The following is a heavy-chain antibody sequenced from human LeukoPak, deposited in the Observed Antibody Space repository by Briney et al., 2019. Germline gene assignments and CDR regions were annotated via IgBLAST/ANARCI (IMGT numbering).Heavy chain of an antibody. CDR1: GYTFNNYD. J-gene: IGHJ4*02. D-gene: IGHD3-10*01. Sequence: ASVKVSCKASGYTFNNYDINWVRQAPGQGLEWMGWINTYNGRTNYAQKLQGRVTMTTDTSTSTAYMELRSLRSDDTAVYYCAKDKVRGVWFGELFHDYWGQGTLVTVSS. CDR3: AKDKVRGVWFGELFHDY. V-gene: IGHV1-18*01. CDR2: INTYNGRT.